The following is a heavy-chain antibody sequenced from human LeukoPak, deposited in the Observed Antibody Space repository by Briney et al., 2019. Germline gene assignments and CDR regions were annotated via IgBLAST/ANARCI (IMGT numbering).Heavy chain of an antibody. D-gene: IGHD2-2*02. J-gene: IGHJ5*02. CDR2: INAYNGNT. CDR3: ARDGLSYTNPNNWFDP. CDR1: GYTFSSYG. V-gene: IGHV1-18*01. Sequence: ASVKVSCKASGYTFSSYGFSWVRQAPGQGLEWMGWINAYNGNTNYAQNLQGRVTMTTDTSTDTAYMELRSLRSDDTAVYYCARDGLSYTNPNNWFDPWGQGTLVTVSS.